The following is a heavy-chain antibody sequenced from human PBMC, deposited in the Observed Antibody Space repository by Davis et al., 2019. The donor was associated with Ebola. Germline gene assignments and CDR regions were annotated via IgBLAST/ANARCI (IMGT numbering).Heavy chain of an antibody. CDR2: ISASGADI. J-gene: IGHJ4*02. CDR3: AEGGTNNFLGAN. D-gene: IGHD2-8*01. V-gene: IGHV3-23*01. CDR1: GFTFSTYA. Sequence: GESLKISCAASGFTFSTYAISWVRQAPGKGLEWVSGISASGADIKYADSVRGRFSISRDDSKSTLYLQMDSLRVEDTAVFYCAEGGTNNFLGANWGQGTLVTVSS.